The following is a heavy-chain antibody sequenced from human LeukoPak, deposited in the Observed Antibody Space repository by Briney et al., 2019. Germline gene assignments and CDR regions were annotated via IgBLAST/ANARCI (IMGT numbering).Heavy chain of an antibody. Sequence: PSETLSLTCTVSGGSISSYYWSWIRQPPGKGLEWIGYIYYSGSTNYNPSLKSRVTISVDTSKNQFSLKLSSVTAADMAVYYCARTKGEQWLTTQGYDAFDIWGQGTMVTVSS. CDR2: IYYSGST. CDR1: GGSISSYY. J-gene: IGHJ3*02. D-gene: IGHD6-19*01. CDR3: ARTKGEQWLTTQGYDAFDI. V-gene: IGHV4-59*01.